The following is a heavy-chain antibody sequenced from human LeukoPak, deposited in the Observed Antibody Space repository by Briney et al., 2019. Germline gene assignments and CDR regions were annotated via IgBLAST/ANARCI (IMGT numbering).Heavy chain of an antibody. CDR1: GFTFNNYS. J-gene: IGHJ4*02. Sequence: GGSLRLSCAASGFTFNNYSMSWVRQAPGKGLEWVSAISSGGSTYYAASVKGRFTISRDSFKNTVYLQMNSLRADDTAIYYCGSRSGSDFYDYWGQGTLVTVSS. CDR2: ISSGGST. V-gene: IGHV3-23*01. D-gene: IGHD1-26*01. CDR3: GSRSGSDFYDY.